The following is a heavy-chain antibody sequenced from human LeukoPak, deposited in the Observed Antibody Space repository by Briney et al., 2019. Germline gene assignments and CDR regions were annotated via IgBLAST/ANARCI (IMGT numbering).Heavy chain of an antibody. D-gene: IGHD5-24*01. Sequence: PGGSLRLSCAASGFIFSDYYMSWIRQAPAKGLEWVSYISSGGSTIYYADSVKGRFTISRDNAKNSLYLQMNSLRAEDTAVYYCARDGEMATIENYFDYWGQGALVTVSS. CDR3: ARDGEMATIENYFDY. CDR2: ISSGGSTI. V-gene: IGHV3-11*04. CDR1: GFIFSDYY. J-gene: IGHJ4*02.